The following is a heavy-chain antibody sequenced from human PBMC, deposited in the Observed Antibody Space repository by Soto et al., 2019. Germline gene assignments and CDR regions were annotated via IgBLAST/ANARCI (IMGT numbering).Heavy chain of an antibody. Sequence: SVKVSCKASGGTFSSYAISWVRQAPGQGLEWMGGIIPIFGTANYAQKFQGRVTITADESTSTAYMELSSLRSEDTAVYYCATPLSTIFGVVIIGHYYYGMDVWGQGTTVPVSS. J-gene: IGHJ6*02. V-gene: IGHV1-69*13. CDR3: ATPLSTIFGVVIIGHYYYGMDV. D-gene: IGHD3-3*01. CDR2: IIPIFGTA. CDR1: GGTFSSYA.